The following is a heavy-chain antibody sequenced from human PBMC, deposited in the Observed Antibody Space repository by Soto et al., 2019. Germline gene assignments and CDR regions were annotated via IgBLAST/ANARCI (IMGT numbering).Heavy chain of an antibody. CDR1: GFTFSSYA. CDR2: ISGSGGST. D-gene: IGHD3-16*01. CDR3: AKDGGRGYYYGMDV. V-gene: IGHV3-23*01. Sequence: EVQLLESGGGLVQPGGSLRLSCAASGFTFSSYAMSWVRQAPGKGLEWVSAISGSGGSTYYADSVKGRFTISRDNSKNTMYLQMNSLRAEYTAVYYCAKDGGRGYYYGMDVWGQGTTVTVSS. J-gene: IGHJ6*02.